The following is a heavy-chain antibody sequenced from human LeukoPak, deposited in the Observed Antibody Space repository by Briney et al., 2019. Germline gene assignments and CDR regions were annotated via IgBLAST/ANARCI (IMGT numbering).Heavy chain of an antibody. D-gene: IGHD6-13*01. CDR1: GYTFINYG. CDR2: ISCYNGKT. J-gene: IGHJ6*03. CDR3: ARGPIAAAGHYYYYYMDV. Sequence: ASVKFSCKASGYTFINYGISWVRQAPGQGLEYMGWISCYNGKTNYAQNFQGRVTVTTDTSTTTGYMELRSLRSDDTAVYYCARGPIAAAGHYYYYYMDVWGKGTTVTVSS. V-gene: IGHV1-18*01.